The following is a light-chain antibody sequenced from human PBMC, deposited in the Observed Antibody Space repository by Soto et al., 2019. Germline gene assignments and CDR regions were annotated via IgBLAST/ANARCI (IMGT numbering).Light chain of an antibody. V-gene: IGKV1-5*01. Sequence: DIQMTQSPSTLSASVGDRVTITCRASQSISSWLAWYQQKPGKAPKLLIYDASSLESGVPSRFSGSXXGTXFTLTISSLQPDDFATYYCQQYNSYSPTFGQGTKLEIK. J-gene: IGKJ2*01. CDR3: QQYNSYSPT. CDR1: QSISSW. CDR2: DAS.